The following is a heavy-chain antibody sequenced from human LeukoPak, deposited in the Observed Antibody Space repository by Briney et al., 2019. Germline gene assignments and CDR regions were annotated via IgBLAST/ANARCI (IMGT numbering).Heavy chain of an antibody. CDR2: ISSSGNTI. J-gene: IGHJ3*02. CDR3: ARTAVAEAFDI. D-gene: IGHD6-19*01. V-gene: IGHV3-11*04. Sequence: GGSLRHSRAASRFTLSDYYMIWIPQGPGKGVGWVSYISSSGNTIYYADSVKGRFTISRDNAKNSLYLQMNSLRAEDTAVYYCARTAVAEAFDIWGQGTMVTVSS. CDR1: RFTLSDYY.